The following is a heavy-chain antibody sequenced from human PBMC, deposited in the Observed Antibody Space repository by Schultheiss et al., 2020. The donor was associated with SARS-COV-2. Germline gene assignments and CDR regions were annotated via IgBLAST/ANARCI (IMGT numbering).Heavy chain of an antibody. V-gene: IGHV4-4*02. CDR2: IYHSGST. J-gene: IGHJ4*02. CDR3: ARGRYVAAAGYYFDS. CDR1: GGPISSSNW. Sequence: SETLSLTCAVSGGPISSSNWWSWVRQPPGKGLEWIGEIYHSGSTNYNPSLKSRVTISVDTSKNQFSLKLSSVTAADTAVYYCARGRYVAAAGYYFDSWGQGTLVTVSS. D-gene: IGHD6-13*01.